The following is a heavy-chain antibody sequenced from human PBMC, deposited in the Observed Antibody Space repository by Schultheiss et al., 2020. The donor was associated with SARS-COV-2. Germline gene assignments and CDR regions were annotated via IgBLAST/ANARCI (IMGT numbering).Heavy chain of an antibody. D-gene: IGHD3-3*01. CDR3: ARGPDYDFWSGAYYYYMDV. V-gene: IGHV4-59*12. CDR1: GGSISSYY. CDR2: IYYSGST. Sequence: SQTLSLTCTVSGGSISSYYWSWIRQPPGKGLEWIGYIYYSGSTNYNPSLKSRVTMSVDTSKNQFSLKLSSVTAADTAVYYCARGPDYDFWSGAYYYYMDVWGKGTTVTVSS. J-gene: IGHJ6*03.